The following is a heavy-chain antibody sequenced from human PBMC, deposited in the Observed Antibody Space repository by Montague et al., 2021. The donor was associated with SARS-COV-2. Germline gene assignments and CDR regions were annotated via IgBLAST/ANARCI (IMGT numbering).Heavy chain of an antibody. D-gene: IGHD6-13*01. V-gene: IGHV4-34*12. CDR1: GGSFREYY. J-gene: IGHJ6*02. CDR2: IIHSGST. Sequence: SETLSLTCAVYGGSFREYYWSWIRQPPGTGLAWIGEIIHSGSTKYNPSLESRVTMSVDTSKKEFSLNLTSVTAADTGVYYCARTEIAGYGMDVWGQGITVTVS. CDR3: ARTEIAGYGMDV.